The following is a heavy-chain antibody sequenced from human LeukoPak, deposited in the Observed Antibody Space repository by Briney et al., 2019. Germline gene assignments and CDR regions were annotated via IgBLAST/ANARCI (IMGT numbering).Heavy chain of an antibody. CDR2: ISSSSSYI. D-gene: IGHD1-26*01. Sequence: GGSLRLSCAASGFTFSSYSMNWVRQAPGKGLEWVSSISSSSSYIYYADSVKGRFTISRDNAKNSLYLQMNGLRAEDTAVYYCARDWGKGGDFDYWGQGTLVTVSS. J-gene: IGHJ4*02. CDR1: GFTFSSYS. V-gene: IGHV3-21*01. CDR3: ARDWGKGGDFDY.